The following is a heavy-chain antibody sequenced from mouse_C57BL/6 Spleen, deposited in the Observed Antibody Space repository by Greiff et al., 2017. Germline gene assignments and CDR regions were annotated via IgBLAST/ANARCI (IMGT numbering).Heavy chain of an antibody. J-gene: IGHJ3*01. Sequence: VQLQQSGPELVKPGASVKIPCKASGYTFTDYNMDWVKQSHGKSLEWIGDINPNNGGTIYNQKFKGKPTLTVDKSSSTAYMELRSLTSEDTAVYYCVYGYNGGFAYWGQGTLVTVSA. D-gene: IGHD2-2*01. CDR3: VYGYNGGFAY. CDR1: GYTFTDYN. CDR2: INPNNGGT. V-gene: IGHV1-18*01.